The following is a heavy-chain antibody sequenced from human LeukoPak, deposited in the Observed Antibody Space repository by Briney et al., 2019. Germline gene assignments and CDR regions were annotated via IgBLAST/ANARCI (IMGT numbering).Heavy chain of an antibody. V-gene: IGHV1-18*01. Sequence: GASVKVSCKASGYTFTSYGISGVRQAPGQGLEWMGWISAYNGNTNYAQKLQGRVPMTTDTSTSTAYMELRSLRSDNTAVYYCARDISSSWYGYYYYYMDVWGKGTTVTVSS. J-gene: IGHJ6*03. CDR2: ISAYNGNT. CDR3: ARDISSSWYGYYYYYMDV. D-gene: IGHD6-13*01. CDR1: GYTFTSYG.